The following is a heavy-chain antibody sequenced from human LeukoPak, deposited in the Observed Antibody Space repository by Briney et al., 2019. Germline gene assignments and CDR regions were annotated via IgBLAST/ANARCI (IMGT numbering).Heavy chain of an antibody. V-gene: IGHV3-20*04. D-gene: IGHD3-22*01. Sequence: GGSLRLSCAASRFTFDEYGMSWVRQTAGKGLEWVSGINWNGRSIGYADSVKGRFTVSRDNAKSFLYLQMNSLRAEDTALYYCAKVLNQYYYDSSGYYSPFDYWGQGTLVTVSS. J-gene: IGHJ4*02. CDR2: INWNGRSI. CDR3: AKVLNQYYYDSSGYYSPFDY. CDR1: RFTFDEYG.